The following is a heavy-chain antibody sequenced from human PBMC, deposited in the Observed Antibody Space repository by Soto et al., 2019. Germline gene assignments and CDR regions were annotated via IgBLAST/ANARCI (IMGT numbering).Heavy chain of an antibody. V-gene: IGHV3-21*01. Sequence: EVQLVESGGGLVKPGGSLRLSCAASGFTFSTYSMNWVRQAPGKGLEWVSSLSSSSSYIYYADSLRGRFTISRDNARNSLYLQMNSLRAEDTAVYYCARGGERYSGFIDHWGQGTPVTVSS. CDR3: ARGGERYSGFIDH. J-gene: IGHJ4*02. CDR2: LSSSSSYI. D-gene: IGHD2-15*01. CDR1: GFTFSTYS.